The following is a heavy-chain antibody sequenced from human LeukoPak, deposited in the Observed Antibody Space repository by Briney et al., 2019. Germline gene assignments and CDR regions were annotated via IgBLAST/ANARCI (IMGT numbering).Heavy chain of an antibody. J-gene: IGHJ4*02. V-gene: IGHV5-51*01. Sequence: GESLKISCQGAGYSFTNSWIAWVRQMPGKGLEWMGIIYPGDSDTRYSPSFQGQVTISADKSISTAYLQWSSLKASDTAMYYCATHLGYCSSTSCYSYWGQRTLVTVSS. CDR1: GYSFTNSW. CDR3: ATHLGYCSSTSCYSY. CDR2: IYPGDSDT. D-gene: IGHD2-2*01.